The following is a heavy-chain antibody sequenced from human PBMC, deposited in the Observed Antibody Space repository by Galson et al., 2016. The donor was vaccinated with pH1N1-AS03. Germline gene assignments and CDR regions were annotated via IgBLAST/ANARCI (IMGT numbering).Heavy chain of an antibody. CDR3: AKGSGYCSDATCYRFHR. V-gene: IGHV3-23*01. D-gene: IGHD2-15*01. CDR1: EFSFSRFA. Sequence: SLRLSCAASEFSFSRFAMAWVRQAPGKGLEWVSSIIGSGENTWYAESAKGRFTISRDNSKNTLYLQLNSLRAEDTALYYCAKGSGYCSDATCYRFHRWGQGTLVTVSS. CDR2: IIGSGENT. J-gene: IGHJ5*02.